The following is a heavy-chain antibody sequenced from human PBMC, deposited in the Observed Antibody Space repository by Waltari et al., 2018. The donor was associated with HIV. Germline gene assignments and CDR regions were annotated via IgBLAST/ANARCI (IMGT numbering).Heavy chain of an antibody. CDR3: AREKSAPRYHIAAAGHNCFDP. CDR1: GYTFTSYY. V-gene: IGHV1-46*01. J-gene: IGHJ5*02. CDR2: INPRGSNT. Sequence: QVQLVQSGAEVKKPGASVKVSCKASGYTFTSYYMHWVRQAPGQGLEWMGIINPRGSNTSYAQKFQGRVTMTKDTSTSTVYMELSSLRSEDTAVYYCAREKSAPRYHIAAAGHNCFDPWGQGTLVTVSS. D-gene: IGHD6-13*01.